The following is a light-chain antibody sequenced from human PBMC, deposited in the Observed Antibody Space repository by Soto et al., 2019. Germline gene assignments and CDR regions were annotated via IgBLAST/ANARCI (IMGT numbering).Light chain of an antibody. CDR1: SSDIGGYNS. Sequence: QSALTQPASVSGSPGQSITISCTGSSSDIGGYNSVSWYQQHPGKAPKLMIFEVSNRPSGVSDRFSGSKSYNTASLAISGLLAEDEADYYCASYTTSSTVVFGGGTKLTVL. V-gene: IGLV2-14*01. CDR2: EVS. J-gene: IGLJ2*01. CDR3: ASYTTSSTVV.